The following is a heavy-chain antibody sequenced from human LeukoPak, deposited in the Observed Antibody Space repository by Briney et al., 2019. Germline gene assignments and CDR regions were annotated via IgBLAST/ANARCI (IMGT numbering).Heavy chain of an antibody. CDR1: GFTVSSNY. D-gene: IGHD2-2*01. CDR2: IYSGGST. J-gene: IGHJ4*02. V-gene: IGHV3-53*01. CDR3: AREGCSSTSCYAYFDY. Sequence: PGGSLRLSCAASGFTVSSNYMSWVRQAPGKGPEWVSVIYSGGSTYYADSVKGRFTISRDNSKNTLYLQMNSLRAEDTAVYYCAREGCSSTSCYAYFDYWGQGTLVTVSS.